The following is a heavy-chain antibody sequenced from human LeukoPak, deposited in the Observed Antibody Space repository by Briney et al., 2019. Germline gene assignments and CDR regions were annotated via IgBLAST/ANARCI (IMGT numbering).Heavy chain of an antibody. Sequence: ASVKVSCKASGYTFTSYGISWVRQAPGQGLEWMGWISAYNGNTNYAQKLQGRVTMTTDTSTSTAYMELRSLRSDDTAVYYCARDVVFPWLVGATTERFDYWGQGTLVTVSS. CDR1: GYTFTSYG. V-gene: IGHV1-18*01. J-gene: IGHJ4*02. CDR3: ARDVVFPWLVGATTERFDY. CDR2: ISAYNGNT. D-gene: IGHD1-26*01.